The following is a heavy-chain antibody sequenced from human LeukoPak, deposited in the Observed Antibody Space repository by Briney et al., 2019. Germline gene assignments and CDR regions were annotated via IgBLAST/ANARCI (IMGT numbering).Heavy chain of an antibody. Sequence: KPSETLSLTCAVYGGSFSGYYWSWIRQPPGKGLEWIGEINHSGSTNYNPSLKSRVTISVDTSKNQFSLKLSSVTAADTAVYYCALQSRYYDSSGYYIYHAFDIWGQGTMVTVSS. CDR2: INHSGST. V-gene: IGHV4-34*01. CDR1: GGSFSGYY. D-gene: IGHD3-22*01. CDR3: ALQSRYYDSSGYYIYHAFDI. J-gene: IGHJ3*02.